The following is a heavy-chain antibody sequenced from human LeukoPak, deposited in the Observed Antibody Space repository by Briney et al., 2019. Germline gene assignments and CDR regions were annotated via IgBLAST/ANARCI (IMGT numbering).Heavy chain of an antibody. V-gene: IGHV3-30-3*01. CDR1: EFNFSNYA. Sequence: GVSLRLSCAVSEFNFSNYAMHWVREAPGTGREWVAVISYEGSNKYYADSVKGRFTISRDNSKNTLYLQMNSLRAEDTAVYYCARGDLDACGGDCPFYYYGMDVWGQGTTVTVSS. CDR2: ISYEGSNK. J-gene: IGHJ6*02. D-gene: IGHD2-21*02. CDR3: ARGDLDACGGDCPFYYYGMDV.